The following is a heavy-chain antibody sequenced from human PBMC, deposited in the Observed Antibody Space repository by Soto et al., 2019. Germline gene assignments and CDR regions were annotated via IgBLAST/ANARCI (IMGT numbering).Heavy chain of an antibody. CDR2: ISSSSSYI. CDR3: ARDIPQNDGGPSKLITIFGTGSAFDI. D-gene: IGHD3-3*01. J-gene: IGHJ3*02. Sequence: GGSLRLSCAASGFTFSSYSMNWVRQAPGKGLEWVSSISSSSSYIYYADSVKGRFTISRDNAKNSLYLQMNSLRAEDAAVYYCARDIPQNDGGPSKLITIFGTGSAFDIWGQGTMVTVSS. CDR1: GFTFSSYS. V-gene: IGHV3-21*01.